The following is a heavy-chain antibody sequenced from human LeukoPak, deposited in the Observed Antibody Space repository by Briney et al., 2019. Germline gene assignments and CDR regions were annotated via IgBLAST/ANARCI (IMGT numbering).Heavy chain of an antibody. CDR2: INPDGSST. J-gene: IGHJ3*02. V-gene: IGHV3-74*01. CDR3: LTIVETPIDAFDI. Sequence: GGSLRLSCAASGFKFSNYWMHWVRQAPGKGLVWVSRINPDGSSTSYADSVKGRFTISIDDAKETLFLQMDSLTAEDTAVYYCLTIVETPIDAFDIWGQGAMVTVSS. CDR1: GFKFSNYW. D-gene: IGHD4-23*01.